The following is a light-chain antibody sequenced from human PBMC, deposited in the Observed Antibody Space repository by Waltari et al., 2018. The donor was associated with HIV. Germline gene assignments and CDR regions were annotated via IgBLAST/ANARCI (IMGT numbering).Light chain of an antibody. CDR1: SYNIGSRS. CDR3: STWDDSLNGRV. CDR2: RDN. J-gene: IGLJ3*02. Sequence: QSVLTQPPSASGTPGQWVTISCSGSSYNIGSRSVNRYQQLPGTAPKLLIYRDNQRPSGVPDRLSGAKSGTSASLAISGLQSEDEADYYCSTWDDSLNGRVFGGGTKLTVL. V-gene: IGLV1-44*01.